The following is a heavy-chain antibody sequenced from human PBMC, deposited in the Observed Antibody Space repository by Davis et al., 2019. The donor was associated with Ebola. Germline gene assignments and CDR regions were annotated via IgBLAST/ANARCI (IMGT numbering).Heavy chain of an antibody. Sequence: KVSCKGSGYSFTSYWISWVRQMPGKGLEWMGRIDPSDSYTNYSPSFQGHVTISADKSISTAYLQWSSLKASDTAMYYCARQAVAGVDYWGQGTLVTVSS. CDR3: ARQAVAGVDY. V-gene: IGHV5-10-1*01. CDR2: IDPSDSYT. J-gene: IGHJ4*02. D-gene: IGHD6-19*01. CDR1: GYSFTSYW.